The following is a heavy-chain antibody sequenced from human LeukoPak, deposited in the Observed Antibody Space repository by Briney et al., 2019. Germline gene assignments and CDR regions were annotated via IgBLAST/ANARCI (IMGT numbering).Heavy chain of an antibody. CDR2: INPSGGST. D-gene: IGHD1-26*01. CDR3: ARDLGATKRFDY. Sequence: ASVKVSCKASGYTFNSYYMHWVLQATGQGLEWMGIINPSGGSTSYAQKFQGRVTMTRDTSTSTVYMELSSLRSEDTAVYYCARDLGATKRFDYWGQGTLVTVSS. CDR1: GYTFNSYY. J-gene: IGHJ4*02. V-gene: IGHV1-46*02.